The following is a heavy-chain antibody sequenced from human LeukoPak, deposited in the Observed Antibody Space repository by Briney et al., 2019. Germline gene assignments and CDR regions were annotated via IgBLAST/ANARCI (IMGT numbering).Heavy chain of an antibody. CDR3: ARDGGSGWYDYMDV. J-gene: IGHJ6*03. CDR2: ISAYSGNT. Sequence: GASVKVSCKASGYTFTSYGISWVRQAPGQGLEWMGWISAYSGNTNYAQKLQGRVTMTTDTSTSTTYMELRSLRSDDTAVYYCARDGGSGWYDYMDVWGKATTVTVSS. CDR1: GYTFTSYG. D-gene: IGHD6-19*01. V-gene: IGHV1-18*01.